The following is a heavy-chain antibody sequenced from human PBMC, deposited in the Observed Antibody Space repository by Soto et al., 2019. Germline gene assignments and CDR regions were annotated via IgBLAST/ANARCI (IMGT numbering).Heavy chain of an antibody. CDR1: GYTFTGYG. D-gene: IGHD1-26*01. Sequence: ASVKVSCKASGYTFTGYGISWMRQAPRQGLEWMGWISAYNGNTNYAQKLQGRVTMTTDTSTSTAYMELRSLRSDDTAVYYCARSIVGTTPRFDYWGQGTLVTASS. V-gene: IGHV1-18*01. CDR2: ISAYNGNT. CDR3: ARSIVGTTPRFDY. J-gene: IGHJ4*02.